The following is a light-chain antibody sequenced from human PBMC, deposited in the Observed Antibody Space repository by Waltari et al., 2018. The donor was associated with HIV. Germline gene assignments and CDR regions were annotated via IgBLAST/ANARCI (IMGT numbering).Light chain of an antibody. CDR1: SGSVSTSYY. V-gene: IGLV8-61*01. J-gene: IGLJ3*02. Sequence: QTVVTQEPSFSVSPGGTVTLTCGLSSGSVSTSYYPSWYQQTPGQAQRTLIYSTNTRASGVPERFSGSILGNKAALTITGAQADYESDYYCVLFMGNGIWVFGGGTKLTVL. CDR3: VLFMGNGIWV. CDR2: STN.